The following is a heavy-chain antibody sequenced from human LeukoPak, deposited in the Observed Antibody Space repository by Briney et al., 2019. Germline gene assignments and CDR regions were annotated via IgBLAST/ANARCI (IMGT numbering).Heavy chain of an antibody. CDR2: IYSGGST. Sequence: GGSLRLSCASSTFTVSSNYMSWVRQAPGKGLEWVSLIYSGGSTYYADSVKGRFTISRDHSKNTLYLQMNSLRAEDTAVYYCARARDRCSSASCFGQMDVWGQGTTVTVSS. J-gene: IGHJ6*02. CDR3: ARARDRCSSASCFGQMDV. CDR1: TFTVSSNY. D-gene: IGHD2-2*01. V-gene: IGHV3-66*01.